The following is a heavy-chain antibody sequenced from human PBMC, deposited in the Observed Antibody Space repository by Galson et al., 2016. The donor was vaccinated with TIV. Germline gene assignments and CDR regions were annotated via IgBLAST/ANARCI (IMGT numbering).Heavy chain of an antibody. CDR2: INWNGRKT. D-gene: IGHD5-24*01. V-gene: IGHV3-20*04. J-gene: IGHJ4*02. Sequence: SLRLSCATSGFNFDDSAFTWVRQVPGKGLEWVCDINWNGRKTRYRDSVPGRFTVSRDNGKKTLYLQLSSLRTEDTGLYYCTRNPAEMRKESDYYDYWGQGTLVTVSS. CDR1: GFNFDDSA. CDR3: TRNPAEMRKESDYYDY.